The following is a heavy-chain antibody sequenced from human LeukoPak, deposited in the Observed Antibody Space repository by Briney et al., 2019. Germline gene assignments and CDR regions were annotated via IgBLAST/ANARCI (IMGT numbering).Heavy chain of an antibody. Sequence: GGSLRLSCAASGFTVSSNYMSWVRQAPGKGLEWVSVIYSGGSTYYADSVKGRFTISRDNSKNTLYLQMNSLRAEDTAVYYCARVPNGYNQFDYWGQGTLVTVSS. D-gene: IGHD5-24*01. CDR2: IYSGGST. CDR1: GFTVSSNY. V-gene: IGHV3-53*05. CDR3: ARVPNGYNQFDY. J-gene: IGHJ4*02.